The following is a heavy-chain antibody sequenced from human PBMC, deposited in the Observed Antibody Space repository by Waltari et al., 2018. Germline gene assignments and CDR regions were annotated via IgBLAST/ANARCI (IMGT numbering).Heavy chain of an antibody. CDR2: ISGSGGST. CDR3: AKGGYDFWSGHRYLNWFDP. CDR1: GFTFSSYA. D-gene: IGHD3-3*01. Sequence: EVQLLESGGGLVQPGGSLRLSCAASGFTFSSYAMSWVRQAPGKGLEWVSAISGSGGSTNYADSVKGRFTISRDNSKNTLYLQMNSLRAEDTAVYYCAKGGYDFWSGHRYLNWFDPWGQGTLVTVSS. J-gene: IGHJ5*02. V-gene: IGHV3-23*01.